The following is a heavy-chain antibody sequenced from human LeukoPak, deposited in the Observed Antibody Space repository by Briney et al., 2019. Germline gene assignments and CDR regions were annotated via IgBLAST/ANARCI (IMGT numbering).Heavy chain of an antibody. J-gene: IGHJ5*02. CDR2: ISYGNT. V-gene: IGHV4-59*01. CDR1: GGSISTYY. D-gene: IGHD5-18*01. CDR3: ARDKAHSYGRYFDP. Sequence: SETLSLACSVAGGSISTYYWNWIRQTPGKGLEWIGHISYGNTDYNPSLKSRVTISVDTSKNQLSLKLTSVTAADAAVYYCARDKAHSYGRYFDPWGQGALVIVSS.